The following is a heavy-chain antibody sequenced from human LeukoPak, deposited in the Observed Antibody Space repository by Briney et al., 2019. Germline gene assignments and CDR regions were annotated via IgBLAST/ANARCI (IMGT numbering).Heavy chain of an antibody. CDR3: ARLEDCSSTSCYPYAFDI. D-gene: IGHD2-2*01. V-gene: IGHV4-38-2*01. Sequence: SEGLSLTCAFSGYSNSSGYYRGWIRPPPGKGLEGIGSIFYSGSTYYNPFLKSRVTISVDTSKNQCSLKLSSVTAADTDVYYCARLEDCSSTSCYPYAFDIWGQGTMVTGSS. CDR2: IFYSGST. CDR1: GYSNSSGYY. J-gene: IGHJ3*02.